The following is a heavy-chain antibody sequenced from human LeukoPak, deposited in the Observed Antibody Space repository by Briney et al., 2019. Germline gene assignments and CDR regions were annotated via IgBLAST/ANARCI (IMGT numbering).Heavy chain of an antibody. V-gene: IGHV1-2*02. CDR3: ARARIAVAGRGFSY. Sequence: GASVKVSCKASGYTFTGYYMHWVRQAPGQGLEWMGWINLNSGGTNYAQKFQGRVTMTRDTSISTAYMELSRLRSDDTAVYYCARARIAVAGRGFSYWGQGTLVTVSS. D-gene: IGHD6-19*01. J-gene: IGHJ4*02. CDR1: GYTFTGYY. CDR2: INLNSGGT.